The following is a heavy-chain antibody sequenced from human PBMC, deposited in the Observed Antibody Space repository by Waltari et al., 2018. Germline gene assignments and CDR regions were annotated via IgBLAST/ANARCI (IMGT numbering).Heavy chain of an antibody. V-gene: IGHV3-30*04. CDR2: ISYNERNI. Sequence: QVQLVESGGGVVQPGRSLRLSCAASEFTFSSFAMPWVRQAPGKGLEWVAVISYNERNIYYFDSVKGRFTISRDNSKKMLYLQMNSLRAEDTAVYYCARDYCDRTYCHGMDVWGQGTTVTVSS. CDR1: EFTFSSFA. J-gene: IGHJ6*02. CDR3: ARDYCDRTYCHGMDV. D-gene: IGHD3-22*01.